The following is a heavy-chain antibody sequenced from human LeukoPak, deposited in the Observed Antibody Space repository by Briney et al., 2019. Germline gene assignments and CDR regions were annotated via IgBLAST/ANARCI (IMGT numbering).Heavy chain of an antibody. D-gene: IGHD3-22*01. CDR2: IKQDGSGK. Sequence: GGSLRLSCAASGFTFSSYWMSWVRQAPGKGLEWVANIKQDGSGKYYVDSVKGRFTISRDNAKNSLYLQMNSLRAEDTAVYYCARRTSHRIVVVIRSYYYYYMDVWGKGTTVTVSS. V-gene: IGHV3-7*01. J-gene: IGHJ6*03. CDR3: ARRTSHRIVVVIRSYYYYYMDV. CDR1: GFTFSSYW.